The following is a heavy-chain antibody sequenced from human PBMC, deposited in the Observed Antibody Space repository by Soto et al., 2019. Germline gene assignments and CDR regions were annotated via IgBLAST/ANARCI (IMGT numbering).Heavy chain of an antibody. Sequence: ETLSLTCTVSGDSINNYYWSWIRQPPGKGLEWMGIIYPGDSDTRYSPSFQGQVTISADKSISTAYLQWSSLKASDPAMYYCARRIHPNSYGYYYYYYGMDVWGQGTTVTVYS. CDR1: GDSINNYY. D-gene: IGHD5-18*01. CDR3: ARRIHPNSYGYYYYYYGMDV. V-gene: IGHV5-51*01. CDR2: IYPGDSDT. J-gene: IGHJ6*02.